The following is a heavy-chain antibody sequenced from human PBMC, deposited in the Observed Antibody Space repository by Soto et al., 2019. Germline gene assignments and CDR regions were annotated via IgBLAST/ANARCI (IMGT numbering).Heavy chain of an antibody. CDR1: GASISPFY. V-gene: IGHV4-59*01. J-gene: IGHJ4*02. Sequence: PSETLSLTCTVSGASISPFYWSWIRQPPGKGLEWIGYIYYTGNTNFNPSLKSRVTISADTSKNQFSLKLSSVTTADTAVYFCGRVGGYNYFDHWGQGT. CDR2: IYYTGNT. CDR3: GRVGGYNYFDH. D-gene: IGHD5-12*01.